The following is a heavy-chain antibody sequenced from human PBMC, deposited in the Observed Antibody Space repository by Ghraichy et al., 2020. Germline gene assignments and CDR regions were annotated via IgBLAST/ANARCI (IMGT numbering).Heavy chain of an antibody. Sequence: GGSLRLSCAASGFTFSSYGMHWVRQAPGKGLEWVAVIWYDGSNKYYADSVKGRFTISRDNSKNTLYLQMNSLRAEDTAVYYCARSTPITMIEYYFDYWGQGTLVTVSS. CDR3: ARSTPITMIEYYFDY. CDR1: GFTFSSYG. CDR2: IWYDGSNK. D-gene: IGHD3-22*01. J-gene: IGHJ4*02. V-gene: IGHV3-33*01.